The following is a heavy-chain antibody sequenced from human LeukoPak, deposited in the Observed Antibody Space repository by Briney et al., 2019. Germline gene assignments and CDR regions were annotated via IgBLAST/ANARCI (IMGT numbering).Heavy chain of an antibody. J-gene: IGHJ3*02. CDR2: INPNSGGT. CDR1: GYTFTSYG. V-gene: IGHV1-2*02. Sequence: ASVKVSCKASGYTFTSYGISWVRQAPGQGLEWMGWINPNSGGTNYAQKFQGRVTMTRDTSISTAYMELSRLRSDDTAVYYCASPIAEDAFDIWGQGTMVTVSS. CDR3: ASPIAEDAFDI. D-gene: IGHD6-13*01.